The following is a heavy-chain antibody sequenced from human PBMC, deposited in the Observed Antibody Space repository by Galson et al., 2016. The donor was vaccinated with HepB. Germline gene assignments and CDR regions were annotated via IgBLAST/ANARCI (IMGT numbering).Heavy chain of an antibody. CDR3: ARIQQLIPGFYFYGRDV. CDR2: ILSNDQK. V-gene: IGHV2-26*01. D-gene: IGHD1-1*01. Sequence: PALVKPTQTLTLTCTVSGFSLNTAGLGVSWVRQPPGKALEWLGHILSNDQKSYNTSLRTRVTISKDTSKSQVVLIMTNMAPVDTATYYCARIQQLIPGFYFYGRDVWGQGTTVTVSS. J-gene: IGHJ6*02. CDR1: GFSLNTAGLG.